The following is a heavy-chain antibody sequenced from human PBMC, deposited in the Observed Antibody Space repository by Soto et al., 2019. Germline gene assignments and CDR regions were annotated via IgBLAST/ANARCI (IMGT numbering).Heavy chain of an antibody. CDR1: GCTFSRDW. V-gene: IGHV3-74*01. D-gene: IGHD2-2*01. J-gene: IGHJ6*02. CDR2: INSDGSST. Sequence: GGSLRLSCAASGCTFSRDWMHWVREAPGKGLVWISRINSDGSSTSYADSVKGRFTISRDNAKNTLYLQMNSLRAEDTAVYYCARDQKYQLLSPYYYYYGMDVWGQGTTVTVSS. CDR3: ARDQKYQLLSPYYYYYGMDV.